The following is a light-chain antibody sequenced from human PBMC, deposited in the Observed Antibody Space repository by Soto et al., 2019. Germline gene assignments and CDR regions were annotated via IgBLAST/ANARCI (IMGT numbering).Light chain of an antibody. Sequence: EIVLTQSPGTLSLSPGERATLSCRASQSVSSSYLAWYQQKPGQAPRLLIYGASNRATGIPDRFSASGSGTDFPLTISRRETEDFAVYYCQQYGSSPPYTFGQGTKLENK. CDR1: QSVSSSY. J-gene: IGKJ2*01. V-gene: IGKV3-20*01. CDR3: QQYGSSPPYT. CDR2: GAS.